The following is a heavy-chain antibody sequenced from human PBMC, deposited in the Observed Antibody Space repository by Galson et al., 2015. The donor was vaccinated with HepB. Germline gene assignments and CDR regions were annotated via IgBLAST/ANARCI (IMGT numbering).Heavy chain of an antibody. V-gene: IGHV2-70*01. CDR1: GVSLSTSRMC. Sequence: PALVKPKKTLTLTCTFCGVSLSTSRMCVSWIRQPTGKDLEWLALIDWDDDTYNSTSLKTRLTITKDAAKNKVVLTMTNIVPFDTATYDCARNRGSGGADAFDIWGQGTMVTVSS. D-gene: IGHD2-15*01. J-gene: IGHJ3*02. CDR2: IDWDDDT. CDR3: ARNRGSGGADAFDI.